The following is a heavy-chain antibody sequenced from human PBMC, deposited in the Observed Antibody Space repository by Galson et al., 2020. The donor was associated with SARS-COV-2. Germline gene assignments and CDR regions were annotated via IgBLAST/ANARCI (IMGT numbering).Heavy chain of an antibody. CDR2: ISASGLNT. CDR1: GFAFSNYV. Sequence: GESLKISCAASGFAFSNYVMTWVRQAPGKGLEWVSGISASGLNTYYADSVKGRFTISRDNSKSTLDLQMNRLRAEDTAVYYCAKVASHPHATTFGLENFDIFHYMDVWGKGTTVTASS. J-gene: IGHJ6*03. CDR3: AKVASHPHATTFGLENFDIFHYMDV. V-gene: IGHV3-23*01. D-gene: IGHD3-3*01.